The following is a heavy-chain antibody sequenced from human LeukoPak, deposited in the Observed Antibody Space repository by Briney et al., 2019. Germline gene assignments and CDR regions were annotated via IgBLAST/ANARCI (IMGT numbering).Heavy chain of an antibody. CDR2: ISGSGGST. V-gene: IGHV3-23*01. D-gene: IGHD2-2*01. CDR3: AKAGEVPAAIRYYYYYMDV. CDR1: GFTFSSYA. Sequence: PGGSLRLSCAASGFTFSSYAMSWVRQAPGKGLEWVSAISGSGGSTYYADSVKGRFTISRDNSKNTLYLQMNSLRAEDTAVYYCAKAGEVPAAIRYYYYYMDVWGKGTTVTVSS. J-gene: IGHJ6*03.